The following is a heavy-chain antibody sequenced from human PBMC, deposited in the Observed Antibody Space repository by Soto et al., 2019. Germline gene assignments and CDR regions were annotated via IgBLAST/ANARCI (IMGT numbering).Heavy chain of an antibody. CDR1: GFTFSSYS. CDR2: ISSSSSYI. Sequence: EVQLVESGGGLVKPGGSLRLSCAASGFTFSSYSMNWVRQAPGKGLEWVSSISSSSSYIYYADSVKGRFTISRDNAKNSLYLQMNSLRAEDTAVYYCARDVIQDYYGSGENWFDPWGQGTLVTVSS. CDR3: ARDVIQDYYGSGENWFDP. D-gene: IGHD3-10*01. J-gene: IGHJ5*02. V-gene: IGHV3-21*01.